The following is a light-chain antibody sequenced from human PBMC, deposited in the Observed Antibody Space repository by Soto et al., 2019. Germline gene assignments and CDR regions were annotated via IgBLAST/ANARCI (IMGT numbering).Light chain of an antibody. CDR2: GAS. J-gene: IGKJ4*01. V-gene: IGKV3-20*01. Sequence: EIVLTQSPGTLSLSPGERATLYCRASQSVSSSYLDWYQQTAGQAPRLLLYGASSRATGIPDRFSGSGSGTDFTLTISRLEPEDFALYYCQQYGSSPRTFGGWTKVDSK. CDR3: QQYGSSPRT. CDR1: QSVSSSY.